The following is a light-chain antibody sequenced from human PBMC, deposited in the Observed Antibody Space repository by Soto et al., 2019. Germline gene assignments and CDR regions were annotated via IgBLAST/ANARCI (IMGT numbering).Light chain of an antibody. Sequence: EIVLTQSPGTLSLSPGERATLSCRASQSVSSSYLAWYQQKPGQAPRLLIYDASSRATGIPDRFSGSGSGTDFTLTISRLEPEDFAVYYCQQYGSFPLTFGGGTKVEIK. CDR2: DAS. CDR3: QQYGSFPLT. J-gene: IGKJ4*01. CDR1: QSVSSSY. V-gene: IGKV3-20*01.